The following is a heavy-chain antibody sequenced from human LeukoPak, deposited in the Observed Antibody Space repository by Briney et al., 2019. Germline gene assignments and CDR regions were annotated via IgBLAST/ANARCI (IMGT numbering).Heavy chain of an antibody. V-gene: IGHV5-51*01. D-gene: IGHD1-26*01. CDR1: GCHFTSYW. J-gene: IGHJ4*02. CDR3: ARHSAKIEYYFDY. Sequence: GGALEIFWKGPGCHFTSYWIGWGRQVPGKGLEGMGIIYTGDSDTRYSPSFQGHLTISADKSIITAYLQWSSLKASDTAMYYCARHSAKIEYYFDYWGQGTLVTVSS. CDR2: IYTGDSDT.